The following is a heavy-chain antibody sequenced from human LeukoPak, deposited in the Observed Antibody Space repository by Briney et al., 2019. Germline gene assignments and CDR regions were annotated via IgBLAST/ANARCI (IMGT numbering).Heavy chain of an antibody. Sequence: PSETLSLTCAVYGGSFSGYYWSWIRQPPGKGLEWIGEINHSGSTNYNPSLKSRVTISVDTSKNQFSLKLSSVTAADTAVYYCARAEAVAGMGVDYCGQGTLVTVSS. CDR1: GGSFSGYY. J-gene: IGHJ4*02. CDR3: ARAEAVAGMGVDY. CDR2: INHSGST. V-gene: IGHV4-34*01. D-gene: IGHD6-19*01.